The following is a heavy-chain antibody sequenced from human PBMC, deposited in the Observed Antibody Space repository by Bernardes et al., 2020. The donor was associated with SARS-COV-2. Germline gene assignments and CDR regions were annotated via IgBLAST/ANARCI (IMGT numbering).Heavy chain of an antibody. V-gene: IGHV1-2*04. CDR1: GYTFTGYY. CDR2: INPNSGGT. Sequence: VKVSCKASGYTFTGYYMHWVRQAPGQGLEWMGWINPNSGGTNYAQKFQGWVTMTRDTSISTAYMELSRLRSDDTAVYYCARVYQRWLQLGAFDIWGQGTMVTVSS. D-gene: IGHD5-12*01. J-gene: IGHJ3*02. CDR3: ARVYQRWLQLGAFDI.